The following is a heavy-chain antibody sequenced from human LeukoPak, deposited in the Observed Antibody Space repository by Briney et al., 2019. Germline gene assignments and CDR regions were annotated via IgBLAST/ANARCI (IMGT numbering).Heavy chain of an antibody. V-gene: IGHV3-53*01. CDR2: IYSGGST. CDR3: ARDPRDCGGDCYSGAFDI. J-gene: IGHJ3*02. Sequence: GGSLRLSCAASGFTVRSNYMSWVRQAPGKGLEWVSVIYSGGSTYYADSVKGRFTISRDNSKNTLYLQMNSLRAEDTAVYYCARDPRDCGGDCYSGAFDIWGQGTMVTVSS. CDR1: GFTVRSNY. D-gene: IGHD2-21*02.